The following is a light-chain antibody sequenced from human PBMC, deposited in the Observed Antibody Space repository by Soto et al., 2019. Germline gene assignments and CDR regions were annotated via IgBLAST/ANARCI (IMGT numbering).Light chain of an antibody. CDR3: SSYAGSNNLV. J-gene: IGLJ3*02. Sequence: QSALTQPPSASGSPGQSVTISCTGTSSDVGGYNYVSWYQQHPGKAPKLMIYEVSKRPSGVPDRFSGSKSGNTASLTVSGLQAADEADYYCSSYAGSNNLVFGGGTKVT. CDR2: EVS. V-gene: IGLV2-8*01. CDR1: SSDVGGYNY.